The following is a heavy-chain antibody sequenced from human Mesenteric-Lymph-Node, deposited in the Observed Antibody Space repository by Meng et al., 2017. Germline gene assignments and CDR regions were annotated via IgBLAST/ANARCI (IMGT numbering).Heavy chain of an antibody. CDR3: ARRGLGWHHDY. Sequence: EVQLVESGGGLVQPGGSLRLSCAASGFTLSSYWMHWVRQAPGKGLEWVSYISSPGSTIYYADSVKGRFTISRDNSKTSLYLQMNSLRAEDTAVYYCARRGLGWHHDYWGQGTLVTVSS. D-gene: IGHD3-10*01. J-gene: IGHJ4*02. CDR2: ISSPGSTI. V-gene: IGHV3-48*04. CDR1: GFTLSSYW.